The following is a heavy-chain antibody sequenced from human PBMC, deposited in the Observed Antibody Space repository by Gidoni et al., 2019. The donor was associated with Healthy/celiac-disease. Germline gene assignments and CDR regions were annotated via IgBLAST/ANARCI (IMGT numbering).Heavy chain of an antibody. V-gene: IGHV4-34*02. J-gene: IGHJ4*02. CDR2: VYHSGST. Sequence: QVQLQQWGAGLLEPSETLALTCGVNGESFSSFYWSWIRQPPGKGLEWIGEVYHSGSTNYNPSLKSRVTISVDTSNNHFSLKLSSVTAADPAVYFCARSRGSLSPIDYWGQGTLVTVSS. CDR3: ARSRGSLSPIDY. D-gene: IGHD3-10*01. CDR1: GESFSSFY.